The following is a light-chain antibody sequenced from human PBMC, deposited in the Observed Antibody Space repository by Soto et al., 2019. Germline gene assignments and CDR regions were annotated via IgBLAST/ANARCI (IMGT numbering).Light chain of an antibody. V-gene: IGKV1-5*03. CDR2: KAS. CDR1: QSISTS. J-gene: IGKJ1*01. Sequence: DIQMTQSPSTLSASVGDRVTITCRASQSISTSLAWYQQKPGKAPKVLIYKASSFESGVPSRFSGSGSGTGFTLTLSSLQPDGFATYYRQPRDSYWTFGQGAKVEIK. CDR3: QPRDSYWT.